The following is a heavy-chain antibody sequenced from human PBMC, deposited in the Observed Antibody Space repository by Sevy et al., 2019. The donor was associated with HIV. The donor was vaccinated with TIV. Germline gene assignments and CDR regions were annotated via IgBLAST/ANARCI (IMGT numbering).Heavy chain of an antibody. V-gene: IGHV5-51*01. CDR1: GYRIFNNW. J-gene: IGHJ3*01. CDR2: IYPGNSYT. CDR3: ATASHLPFDAFHV. Sequence: GESLKISCQGSGYRIFNNWVAWVRQMPGKGLEWMGMIYPGNSYTRDSPAFQGQVTISADNSIGTAYLQWSSLRASDTAIYFCATASHLPFDAFHVWGQGTKVTVSS.